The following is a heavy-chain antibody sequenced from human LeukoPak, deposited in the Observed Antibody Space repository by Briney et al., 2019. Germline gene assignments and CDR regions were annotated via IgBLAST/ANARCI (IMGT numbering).Heavy chain of an antibody. CDR3: AKDEQYYYYGMDV. Sequence: GRSLRLSCAASGSTFSSYGMHWVCQAPGKGLEWVAVISYHGRNEYYADSVKGRFTISRDNSKNMLYLQMNSLRAEDTAVYYCAKDEQYYYYGMDVWGQGTTVTVSS. D-gene: IGHD4-11*01. CDR1: GSTFSSYG. CDR2: ISYHGRNE. V-gene: IGHV3-30*18. J-gene: IGHJ6*02.